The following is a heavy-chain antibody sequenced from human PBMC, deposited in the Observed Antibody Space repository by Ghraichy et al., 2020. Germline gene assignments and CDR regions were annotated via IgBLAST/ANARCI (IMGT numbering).Heavy chain of an antibody. CDR2: ISSSSSYI. CDR3: ASPVVREPFDI. J-gene: IGHJ3*02. D-gene: IGHD2-2*01. CDR1: GFTFSSYS. V-gene: IGHV3-21*01. Sequence: GGSLRLSCAASGFTFSSYSMNWVRQAPGKGLEWVSSISSSSSYIYYADSVKGRFTISRDNAKNSLYLQMNSLRAEDTAVYYCASPVVREPFDIWGQGTMVTVSS.